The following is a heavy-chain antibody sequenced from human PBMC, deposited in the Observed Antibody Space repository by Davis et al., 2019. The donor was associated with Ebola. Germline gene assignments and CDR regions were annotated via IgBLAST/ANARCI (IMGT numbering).Heavy chain of an antibody. V-gene: IGHV4-39*01. CDR1: GGSISSSRYY. J-gene: IGHJ2*01. CDR2: IYYSGST. CDR3: ARLVAYYYDSSGYTGHWYFDL. Sequence: MPSETLSLTFPVPGGSISSSRYYWGWIRQPPGKGLEWIGSIYYSGSTYYNPSLTSRVTISADTSKNQFSLKLSSVTAPDTAVYYCARLVAYYYDSSGYTGHWYFDLWGRGTLVTVSS. D-gene: IGHD3-22*01.